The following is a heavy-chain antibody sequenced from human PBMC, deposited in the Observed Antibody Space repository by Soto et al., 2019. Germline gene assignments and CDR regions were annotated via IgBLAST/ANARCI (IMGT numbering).Heavy chain of an antibody. CDR1: GYSISSGYY. CDR2: IYHSGST. D-gene: IGHD6-6*01. V-gene: IGHV4-38-2*02. J-gene: IGHJ6*02. CDR3: ARDSSIATYGMDV. Sequence: SETLSLTCAVSGYSISSGYYWGWIRQPPGKGLEWIGSIYHSGSTYYNPSLKSRVTISVDTSKNQFSLKLSPVTAADTAVYYCARDSSIATYGMDVWGQGTTVTVSS.